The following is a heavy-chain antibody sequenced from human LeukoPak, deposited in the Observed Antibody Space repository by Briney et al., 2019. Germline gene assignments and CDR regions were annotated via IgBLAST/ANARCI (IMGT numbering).Heavy chain of an antibody. CDR2: ISAYNGNT. V-gene: IGHV1-18*04. CDR3: ARDGFFGSGIVGAFDI. Sequence: ASVKVSCKASGYTITGYYMHWVRQAPGQGLEWMGWISAYNGNTNYAQKFQGRVTMTTDTSTNTAYMDLRSLRSDDTAVYYCARDGFFGSGIVGAFDIWGQGTMVTVSS. CDR1: GYTITGYY. D-gene: IGHD3-10*01. J-gene: IGHJ3*02.